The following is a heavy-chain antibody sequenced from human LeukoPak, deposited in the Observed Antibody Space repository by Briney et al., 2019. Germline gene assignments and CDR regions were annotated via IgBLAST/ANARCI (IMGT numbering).Heavy chain of an antibody. Sequence: SETLSLTCAVSGGSISSYYWSWIRQPAGKGLEWIGRIYTSGSTNYNASLKSRVSMSVDTSKNQFSLKLSSVTAADTAVFYCARENSGSYREFDYWGREPWSPSRQ. CDR1: GGSISSYY. CDR2: IYTSGST. CDR3: ARENSGSYREFDY. D-gene: IGHD1-26*01. J-gene: IGHJ4*02. V-gene: IGHV4-4*07.